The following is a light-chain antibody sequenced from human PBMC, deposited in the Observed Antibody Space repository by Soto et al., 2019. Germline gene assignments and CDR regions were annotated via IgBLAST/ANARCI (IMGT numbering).Light chain of an antibody. V-gene: IGKV1-16*02. CDR1: QEISNH. Sequence: DIQMTQSPSSLSASGGDRVTITCRASQEISNHLAWFQQKPGKPPKSLIYDASSLQSGVPSKFSGSGSGTDFTLTISSLQPDDFATYYCQQYHNYPVTFGGGTKVEIK. J-gene: IGKJ4*01. CDR3: QQYHNYPVT. CDR2: DAS.